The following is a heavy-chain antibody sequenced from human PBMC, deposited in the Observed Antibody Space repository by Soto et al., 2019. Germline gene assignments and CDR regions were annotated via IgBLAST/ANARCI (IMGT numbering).Heavy chain of an antibody. Sequence: ASVKVSCKASGYTFTSYYMHWVRQAPGQGLEWLGIINPSGGSTSYAQKFQGRVTMTRDTSTSTVYMELSSLRSEDTAVYYCARGPSIVATALNYYYYYYMDVWGKGTTVTVS. V-gene: IGHV1-46*03. CDR2: INPSGGST. D-gene: IGHD5-12*01. CDR1: GYTFTSYY. CDR3: ARGPSIVATALNYYYYYYMDV. J-gene: IGHJ6*03.